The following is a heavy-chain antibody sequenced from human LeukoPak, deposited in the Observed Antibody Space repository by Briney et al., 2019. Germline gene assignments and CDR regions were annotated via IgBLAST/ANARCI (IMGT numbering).Heavy chain of an antibody. CDR1: GGSISSYY. V-gene: IGHV4-59*08. Sequence: SETLSLTCTVAGGSISSYYWSWIRQPPGKGLEWIGYIYYSGSTNYNPSLKSRVTILVNTSKNQFSLKLSSVTAADTAVYYCARHSPYSPMDVWGQGTTATVSS. J-gene: IGHJ6*02. CDR3: ARHSPYSPMDV. D-gene: IGHD6-13*01. CDR2: IYYSGST.